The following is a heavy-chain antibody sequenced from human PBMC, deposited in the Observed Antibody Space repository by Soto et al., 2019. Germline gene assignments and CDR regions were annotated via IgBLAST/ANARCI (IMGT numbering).Heavy chain of an antibody. D-gene: IGHD5-18*01. V-gene: IGHV1-69*06. CDR1: GGTFSSYA. CDR3: ARDATDTAMVGFDY. Sequence: QVQLVQSGAEVKKPGSSVKVSCKASGGTFSSYAISWVRQAPGQGLEWMGGIIPIFGTANYAQKFQGRVTIAADKSTSTADMELGRLRSEATAVYYCARDATDTAMVGFDYWGQGTLVTVSS. CDR2: IIPIFGTA. J-gene: IGHJ4*02.